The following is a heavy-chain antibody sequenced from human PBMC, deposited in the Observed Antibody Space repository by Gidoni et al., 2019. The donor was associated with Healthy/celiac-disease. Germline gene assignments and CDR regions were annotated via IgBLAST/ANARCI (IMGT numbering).Heavy chain of an antibody. CDR1: GVTIRRVW. V-gene: IGHV3-7*01. D-gene: IGHD3-3*01. Sequence: EVQLVEAGGGLVQPGGSLRLSCAASGVTIRRVWTRWVRQAPGKGVEWVANIKQDGSEKYYVDSVKGRLTISRDNAKNSLYLQMNSLRAEDTAVYYCAREMGYYDFWSGYYPRGADAFDIWGQGTMVTVSS. J-gene: IGHJ3*02. CDR2: IKQDGSEK. CDR3: AREMGYYDFWSGYYPRGADAFDI.